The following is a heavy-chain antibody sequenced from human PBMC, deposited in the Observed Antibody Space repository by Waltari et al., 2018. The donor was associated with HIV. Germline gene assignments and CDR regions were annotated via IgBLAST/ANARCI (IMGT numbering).Heavy chain of an antibody. Sequence: GHLVAPGAGLVQPGGSLRLSSAPSAFTFIRSCMHWVRQVPGKGLVWGSRINSDGSSTTYADSVKGRFTISRDNAKSTLYLQMNSLRDEDTAVYYCARTFTVATISPLLHWGQGTLVTVSS. V-gene: IGHV3-74*01. CDR2: INSDGSST. CDR1: AFTFIRSC. D-gene: IGHD5-12*01. J-gene: IGHJ4*02. CDR3: ARTFTVATISPLLH.